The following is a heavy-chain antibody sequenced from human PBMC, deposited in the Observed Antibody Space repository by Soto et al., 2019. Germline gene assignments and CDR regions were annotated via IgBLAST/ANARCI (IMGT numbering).Heavy chain of an antibody. CDR2: ISSSSSYI. CDR3: ARDADILTGSDAFDI. Sequence: GGSLRLSCTASEPTFSTYNMNWVRQAPGEGLEWISSISSSSSYIYYADSVKGRFTISRDNAKNSLYLQMNSLRAEDTAVYYCARDADILTGSDAFDIWGQGTMVTVSS. D-gene: IGHD3-9*01. J-gene: IGHJ3*02. V-gene: IGHV3-21*04. CDR1: EPTFSTYN.